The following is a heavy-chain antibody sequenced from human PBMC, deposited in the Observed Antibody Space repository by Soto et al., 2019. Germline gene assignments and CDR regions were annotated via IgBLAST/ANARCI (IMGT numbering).Heavy chain of an antibody. J-gene: IGHJ4*02. CDR1: GFTFTTHA. V-gene: IGHV1-3*01. CDR3: ARRNNSGPFDY. CDR2: INAGNGNT. D-gene: IGHD5-12*01. Sequence: QVHLVQSGAEVKEPGASVKVSCKTSGFTFTTHAIHWVRQAPGQRFEWMGWINAGNGNTKYSQRFQDRVTITRDTAASTAYMELSSLTSAARAVYYCARRNNSGPFDYWGQGTLVTVSS.